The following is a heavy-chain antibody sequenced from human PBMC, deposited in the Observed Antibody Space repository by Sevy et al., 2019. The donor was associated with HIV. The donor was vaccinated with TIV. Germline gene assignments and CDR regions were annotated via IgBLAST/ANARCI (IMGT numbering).Heavy chain of an antibody. Sequence: ASVKVSCKASGYSFTNHAIQWVRQAPGQGLEWMGWIKADNGNIKYSPKFQDRLTITRDTSATTAYMELRSLRPEDTALDFCAREKGGIFGVVAGQFDSWGQGTLVTVSS. CDR2: IKADNGNI. CDR3: AREKGGIFGVVAGQFDS. J-gene: IGHJ4*02. V-gene: IGHV1-3*01. CDR1: GYSFTNHA. D-gene: IGHD3-3*01.